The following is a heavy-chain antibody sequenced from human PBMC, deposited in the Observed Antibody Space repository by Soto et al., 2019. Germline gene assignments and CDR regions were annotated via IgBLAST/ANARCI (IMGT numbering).Heavy chain of an antibody. D-gene: IGHD3-22*01. V-gene: IGHV3-7*03. CDR3: ARADYYDSSGYDY. Sequence: HPVGSLRLSCAASGFTFSSYWMSWVRQAPGKGLEWVANIKQDGSEKYYVDSVKGRFTISRDNAKNSLYLQMNSLRAEDTAVYYCARADYYDSSGYDYWGQGTLVTVSS. CDR2: IKQDGSEK. J-gene: IGHJ4*02. CDR1: GFTFSSYW.